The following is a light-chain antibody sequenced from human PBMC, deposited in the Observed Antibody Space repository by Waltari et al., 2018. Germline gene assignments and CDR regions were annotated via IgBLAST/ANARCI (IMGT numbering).Light chain of an antibody. V-gene: IGKV1-39*01. CDR2: AAS. Sequence: DIQMTQAPSSLSASVGDRVTITCRAMKSISSYLNWYQQKPGKAPKLLIYAASSLQSEVPSRFSGSGSGTDFTLTISSLQPEDFATYYCQQSYSTSITFGQGTRLEIK. CDR3: QQSYSTSIT. J-gene: IGKJ5*01. CDR1: KSISSY.